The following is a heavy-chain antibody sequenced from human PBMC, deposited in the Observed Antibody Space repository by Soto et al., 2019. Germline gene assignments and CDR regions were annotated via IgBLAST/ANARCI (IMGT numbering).Heavy chain of an antibody. CDR1: GFTFSSYG. J-gene: IGHJ3*02. D-gene: IGHD3-16*02. CDR3: ASTYYDYIWGSYRSDAFDI. V-gene: IGHV3-33*01. Sequence: GGSLRLSCAASGFTFSSYGMHWVRQAPGKGLEWVAVIWYDGSSKYYADSVKGRFTISRDNSKDTLYLQMNSLRAEDTAVYYYASTYYDYIWGSYRSDAFDIWGQGTMVTVSS. CDR2: IWYDGSSK.